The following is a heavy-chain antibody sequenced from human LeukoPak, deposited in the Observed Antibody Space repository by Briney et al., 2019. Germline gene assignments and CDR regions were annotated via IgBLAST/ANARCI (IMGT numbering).Heavy chain of an antibody. Sequence: GESLKISCKGSGYSFTSYWISWVRQMPGKGLEWMGTIDPGDSYTNYSPSFQGHVTISADKSISTAYLQWSSLKASDTAMYYCARIGIYCSGGSCSDYYYYGMDVWGQGTTVTVSS. J-gene: IGHJ6*02. D-gene: IGHD2-15*01. CDR1: GYSFTSYW. CDR3: ARIGIYCSGGSCSDYYYYGMDV. V-gene: IGHV5-10-1*01. CDR2: IDPGDSYT.